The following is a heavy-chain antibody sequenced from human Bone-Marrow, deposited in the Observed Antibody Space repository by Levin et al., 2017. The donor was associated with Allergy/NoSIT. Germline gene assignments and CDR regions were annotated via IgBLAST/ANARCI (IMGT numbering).Heavy chain of an antibody. V-gene: IGHV3-7*01. Sequence: ETLSLTCAASGFTFSVHWMNWVRQTPGKGLEWVANINKDGTEEYYVESVKGRFTISRDNAQNSLSLQMNNLRVEDTALYYCARGVSSAFDNWGQGTLVTVSS. CDR2: INKDGTEE. J-gene: IGHJ4*02. CDR3: ARGVSSAFDN. CDR1: GFTFSVHW.